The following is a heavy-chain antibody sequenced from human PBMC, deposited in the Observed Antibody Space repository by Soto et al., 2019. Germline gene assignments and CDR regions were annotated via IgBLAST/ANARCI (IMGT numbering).Heavy chain of an antibody. V-gene: IGHV3-30*18. CDR2: ISYDGSNK. CDR3: AKGPAIVLVPAAMNYYSGMDV. Sequence: QVQLVESGGGVVQPGRSLRLSCAASGFTFSSYGMHWVRQAPGKGLEGVAVISYDGSNKYYADSVKGRFTISRDNSKNTLYLQMNSLRAEDTAVYYCAKGPAIVLVPAAMNYYSGMDVWGQGTTVTVSS. J-gene: IGHJ6*02. CDR1: GFTFSSYG. D-gene: IGHD2-2*01.